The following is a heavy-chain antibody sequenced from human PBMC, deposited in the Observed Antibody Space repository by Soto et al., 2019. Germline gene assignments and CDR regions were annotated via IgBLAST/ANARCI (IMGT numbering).Heavy chain of an antibody. D-gene: IGHD3-10*01. CDR2: MHYTGFS. V-gene: IGHV4-59*02. CDR3: ARVDGSGSYYNEGDYYYYYMDV. Sequence: PSETLSLTCSFSGDSVTSHYLTWIRQSPEKGLEWIGYMHYTGFSHYNPSLKSRLTISVDRSKNQFTLQLTSVTVEDTAVYYCARVDGSGSYYNEGDYYYYYMDVWGKGTTVTVSS. J-gene: IGHJ6*03. CDR1: GDSVTSHY.